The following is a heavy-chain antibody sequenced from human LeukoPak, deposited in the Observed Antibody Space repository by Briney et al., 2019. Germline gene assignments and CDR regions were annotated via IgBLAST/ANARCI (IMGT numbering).Heavy chain of an antibody. Sequence: HSGGSLRLSCAASGFTFSSYWMSWVRQAPGKGLEWVANIKQDGSEKYYVDSVKGRFTISRDNAKNSLYLQMNSLRAEDTAVYYCARTYGSGSYYNMDAFDIWGQGTMVTVSS. V-gene: IGHV3-7*01. CDR1: GFTFSSYW. CDR2: IKQDGSEK. J-gene: IGHJ3*02. CDR3: ARTYGSGSYYNMDAFDI. D-gene: IGHD3-10*01.